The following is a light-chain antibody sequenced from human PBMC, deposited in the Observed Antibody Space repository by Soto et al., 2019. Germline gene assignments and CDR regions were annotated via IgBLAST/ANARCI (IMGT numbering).Light chain of an antibody. Sequence: QSALTQPASVSGSPGEWIIISCTGSSSDIGAYEYVSWYQHHPGRAPKVIIFEVNDRASGVSHRFSGSKSGNTASLTISGLQAEDEADYYCCAYTGSTSPWVFGGGTKLTVL. V-gene: IGLV2-14*01. CDR1: SSDIGAYEY. CDR3: CAYTGSTSPWV. J-gene: IGLJ3*02. CDR2: EVN.